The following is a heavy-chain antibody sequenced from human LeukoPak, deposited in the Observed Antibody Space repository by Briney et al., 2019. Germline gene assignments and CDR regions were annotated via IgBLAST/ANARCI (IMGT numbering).Heavy chain of an antibody. V-gene: IGHV4-34*01. D-gene: IGHD6-19*01. J-gene: IGHJ5*02. CDR1: GFTFSSYW. CDR3: ASNWYSSGWYAA. CDR2: INHSGST. Sequence: GSLRLSCAASGFTFSSYWMSWIRQPPGKGLEWIGEINHSGSTNYNPSLKSRVTISVDTSKNQFSLKLSSVTAADTAVYYCASNWYSSGWYAAWGQGTLVTVSS.